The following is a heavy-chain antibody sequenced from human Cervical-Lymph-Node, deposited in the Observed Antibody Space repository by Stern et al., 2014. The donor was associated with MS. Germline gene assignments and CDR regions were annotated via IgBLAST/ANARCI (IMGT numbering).Heavy chain of an antibody. CDR2: ISYDGSNK. J-gene: IGHJ4*02. D-gene: IGHD4-17*01. CDR3: ARDTLYGDYAVDY. CDR1: GFTFSSYA. V-gene: IGHV3-30-3*01. Sequence: VQLVESGGGVVQPGRSLRLSCAASGFTFSSYAMHWVRQAPGKGLEWVAVISYDGSNKYYADSVKGRFTISRDNSKNTLYLQMNSLRAEDTAVYYCARDTLYGDYAVDYWGQGTLVTVSS.